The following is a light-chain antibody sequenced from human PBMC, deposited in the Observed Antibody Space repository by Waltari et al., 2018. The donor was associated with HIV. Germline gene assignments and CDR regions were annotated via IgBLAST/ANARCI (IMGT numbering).Light chain of an antibody. CDR2: FDD. J-gene: IGLJ1*01. CDR3: AAWDDSLNGYV. Sequence: QSLLTQPPSVSEAPRQRVTISCSGSSSHVGYNGGNWYQQLPGKAPKLLIYFDDLLSSGVSDRFSGSKSGTSASLAISGLQSEDEGDYYCAAWDDSLNGYVFGTGTKVTVL. CDR1: SSHVGYNG. V-gene: IGLV1-36*01.